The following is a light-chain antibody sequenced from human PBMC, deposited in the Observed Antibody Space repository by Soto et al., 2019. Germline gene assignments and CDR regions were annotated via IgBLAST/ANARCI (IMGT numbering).Light chain of an antibody. CDR3: QQYGRSPPIT. CDR2: GAS. Sequence: EIVLTQSPGTLSLSPGERATLSCRASQSVSSSYLAWYQQKPGQAPRLLIYGASSRATGIPDRFSGSGSGTHFTLTISRLEPEDFAVYYCQQYGRSPPITFGQGTGLEIK. J-gene: IGKJ5*01. V-gene: IGKV3-20*01. CDR1: QSVSSSY.